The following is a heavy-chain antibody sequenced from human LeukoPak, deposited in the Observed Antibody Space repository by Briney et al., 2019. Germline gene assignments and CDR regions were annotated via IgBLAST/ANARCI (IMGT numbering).Heavy chain of an antibody. J-gene: IGHJ4*02. Sequence: SETLSLTCAVYGGSFNGYYWNWIRQPPGKGLEWIGEINHSGITIYNPPLKSRVTISVDTSKNHFSLKLNSVTAADTAVYFCAAYYYDSSGYYRGDFWGQGTLVTVSS. CDR1: GGSFNGYY. V-gene: IGHV4-34*01. D-gene: IGHD3-22*01. CDR3: AAYYYDSSGYYRGDF. CDR2: INHSGIT.